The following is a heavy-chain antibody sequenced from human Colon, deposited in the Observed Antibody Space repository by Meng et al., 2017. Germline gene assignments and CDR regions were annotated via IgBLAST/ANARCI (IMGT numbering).Heavy chain of an antibody. CDR3: ARDASRGYCSGGSCYADYYGMDV. V-gene: IGHV3-21*01. Sequence: SCAASGFTFSSYSMNWVRQAPGKGLEWVSSISSSSSYIYYADSVKGRFTISRDNAKNSLYLQMNSLRAEDTAVYYCARDASRGYCSGGSCYADYYGMDVWGQGTTVTVSS. J-gene: IGHJ6*02. CDR2: ISSSSSYI. D-gene: IGHD2-15*01. CDR1: GFTFSSYS.